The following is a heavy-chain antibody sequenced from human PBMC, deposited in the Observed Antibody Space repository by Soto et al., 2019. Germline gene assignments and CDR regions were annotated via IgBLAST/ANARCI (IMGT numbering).Heavy chain of an antibody. Sequence: GSLRLSCAASGXNFSNHCMHWVRQRPGEGLVWVSRITSDGKSKAYAESVKGRFAISRDNAKNTLYLQMNGLTAEDTAVYYCARESGDWPLNWFDPWGLGTLGTVSS. CDR1: GXNFSNHC. CDR3: ARESGDWPLNWFDP. V-gene: IGHV3-74*01. D-gene: IGHD2-21*02. J-gene: IGHJ5*02. CDR2: ITSDGKSK.